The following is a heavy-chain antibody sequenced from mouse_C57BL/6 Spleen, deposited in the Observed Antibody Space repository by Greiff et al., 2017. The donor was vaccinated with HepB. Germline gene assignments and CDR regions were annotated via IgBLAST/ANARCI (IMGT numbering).Heavy chain of an antibody. D-gene: IGHD1-1*01. CDR3: AREKSYGSSSFDY. CDR2: ISYDGSN. Sequence: EVQLVESGPGLVKPSQSLSLTCSVTGYSITSGYFWNWIRQLPGNKLEWMGYISYDGSNNYNPTLKNRISITRDTSKNQFFLKLNSVTTEDTATYNCAREKSYGSSSFDYWGQGTTLTVSS. CDR1: GYSITSGYF. J-gene: IGHJ2*01. V-gene: IGHV3-6*01.